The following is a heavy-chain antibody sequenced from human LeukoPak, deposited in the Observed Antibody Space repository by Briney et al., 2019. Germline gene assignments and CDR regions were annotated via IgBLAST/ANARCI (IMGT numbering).Heavy chain of an antibody. CDR1: GGSISSYY. D-gene: IGHD6-13*01. Sequence: PSETLSLTCTVSGGSISSYYWSWIRQPAGKGLEWIGYIYYSGSTNYNPSLKSRVTISVDTSKNQFSLKLSSVTAADTAVYYCARHGRVSWYGWFDPWGQGTLVTVSS. V-gene: IGHV4-59*08. CDR2: IYYSGST. J-gene: IGHJ5*02. CDR3: ARHGRVSWYGWFDP.